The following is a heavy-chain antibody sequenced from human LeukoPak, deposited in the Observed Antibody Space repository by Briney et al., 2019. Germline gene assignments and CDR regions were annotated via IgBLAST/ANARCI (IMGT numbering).Heavy chain of an antibody. CDR3: ARDRAVTTGVWFDP. V-gene: IGHV3-48*02. Sequence: GGSLGLSCGASGFTFSSYSMNWVRQAPGKGLEWVSYISSGSSAIYYADSVKGRFTISRDNAKNSLYLQMNSLRDEDTAVYYCARDRAVTTGVWFDPWGQGTLVTVSS. CDR1: GFTFSSYS. J-gene: IGHJ5*02. D-gene: IGHD4-17*01. CDR2: ISSGSSAI.